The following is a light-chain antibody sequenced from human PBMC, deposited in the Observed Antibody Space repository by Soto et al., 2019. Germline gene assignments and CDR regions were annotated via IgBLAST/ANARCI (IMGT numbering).Light chain of an antibody. CDR1: SSNIGSNY. V-gene: IGLV1-47*01. Sequence: QSALTQPPSASGTPGQRVTISCSGSSSNIGSNYVYWYQQLPGSAPKLLIYRNGQRPSGVPDRFSGSKSGTSASLAISGLRSEDEADYYCAAWDDSLSGVIFGGGTKLTVL. CDR2: RNG. J-gene: IGLJ2*01. CDR3: AAWDDSLSGVI.